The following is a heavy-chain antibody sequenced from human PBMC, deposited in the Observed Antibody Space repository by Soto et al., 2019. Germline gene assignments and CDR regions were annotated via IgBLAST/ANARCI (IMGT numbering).Heavy chain of an antibody. Sequence: PSETLSLTCTVSGGSISSGGYYWSWIRQHPGKGLEWIGYIYYSGSPYYNPSLKSRVTISVDTSKNQFSLKLSSVTAADTAVYYCARTFLGYCSSTSCYTLSFFGNWFDPWGQGTLVTVSS. D-gene: IGHD2-2*02. V-gene: IGHV4-31*03. CDR1: GGSISSGGYY. CDR2: IYYSGSP. CDR3: ARTFLGYCSSTSCYTLSFFGNWFDP. J-gene: IGHJ5*02.